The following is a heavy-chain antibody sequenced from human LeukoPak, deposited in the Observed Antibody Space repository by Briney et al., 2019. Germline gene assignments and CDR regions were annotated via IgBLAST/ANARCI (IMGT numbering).Heavy chain of an antibody. CDR3: ARLYYFDRSGYYGFDY. CDR1: GVSISNYY. J-gene: IGHJ4*02. D-gene: IGHD3-22*01. V-gene: IGHV4-59*08. Sequence: SETLSLTCTVSGVSISNYYWSWIGQPPGKGLEWIGYISKSGSTNYNPSLKNRVTISVDTSKNQFSLKLSSVTAADTAVYYCARLYYFDRSGYYGFDYWGQGTLVTVSS. CDR2: ISKSGST.